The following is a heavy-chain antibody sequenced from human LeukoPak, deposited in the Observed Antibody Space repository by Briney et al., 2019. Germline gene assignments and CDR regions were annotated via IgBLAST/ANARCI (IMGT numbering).Heavy chain of an antibody. Sequence: GGSLRLSCAASGFTFGSYEMNWVRQAPGKGLVWVGRIKSASDGGTTDYAAPVKGRFTISRDDSKNTLYLQMDSLNSEDSAVYYCTTEYYYDSSGSLFYFDYWGQGSLVTVSS. CDR3: TTEYYYDSSGSLFYFDY. J-gene: IGHJ4*02. V-gene: IGHV3-15*01. D-gene: IGHD3-22*01. CDR2: IKSASDGGTT. CDR1: GFTFGSYE.